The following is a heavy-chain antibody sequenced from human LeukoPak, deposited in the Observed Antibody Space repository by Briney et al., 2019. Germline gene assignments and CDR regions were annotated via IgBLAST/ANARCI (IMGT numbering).Heavy chain of an antibody. D-gene: IGHD3-10*01. CDR1: GGSITSGAYA. Sequence: SEILSLTCAVSGGSITSGAYAWSWIRQPPGKGLEWIGCIYRSGSTSYKPSLKSRLSITIDKSKNQFSLNLRSVTAADTAFYYCARGGGFYGSGTTHFDYWGQGTLATVSS. CDR3: ARGGGFYGSGTTHFDY. J-gene: IGHJ4*02. CDR2: IYRSGST. V-gene: IGHV4-30-2*01.